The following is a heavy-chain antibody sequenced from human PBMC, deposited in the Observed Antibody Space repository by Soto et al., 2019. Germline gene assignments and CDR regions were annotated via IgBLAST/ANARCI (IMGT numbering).Heavy chain of an antibody. CDR2: ISSSSSYI. D-gene: IGHD3-22*01. CDR1: GFTFSSYS. Sequence: VSLRLSCAASGFTFSSYSMNWVRQAPGKGLEWVSSISSSSSYIYYADSVKGRFTISRDNAKNTLYLQMNSLRAEDTAVYYCAKDRAYATMIVVVITIFDYWGQGTLVTVSS. V-gene: IGHV3-21*04. J-gene: IGHJ4*02. CDR3: AKDRAYATMIVVVITIFDY.